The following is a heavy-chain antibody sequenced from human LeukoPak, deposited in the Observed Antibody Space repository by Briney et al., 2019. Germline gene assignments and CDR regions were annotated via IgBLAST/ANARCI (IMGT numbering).Heavy chain of an antibody. CDR1: GFTFSNHW. V-gene: IGHV3-74*01. CDR2: INRDGSRT. Sequence: GGSLRLSCAASGFTFSNHWVHWVRQAPGKGLMWVSRINRDGSRTDYADSVKGRFTISRDDAKNTLYLQVNSLRAGDTAVYFCARGGSDTAMAHDYWGQGTLVTVSS. CDR3: ARGGSDTAMAHDY. J-gene: IGHJ4*02. D-gene: IGHD5-18*01.